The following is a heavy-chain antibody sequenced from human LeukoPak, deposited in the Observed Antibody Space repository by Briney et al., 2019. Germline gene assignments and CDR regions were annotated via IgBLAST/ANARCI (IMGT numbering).Heavy chain of an antibody. CDR1: GGSISSYY. CDR3: ARQGISTNWYLFDY. J-gene: IGHJ4*02. CDR2: VYYSGST. V-gene: IGHV4-59*08. Sequence: SETLSLTCTVSGGSISSYYWSWIRQPPGKGLEWIGYVYYSGSTNYNPSLMSRVTISVDTSKNQFSLKLSSVTAADTAVYYCARQGISTNWYLFDYWGQGTLVTVCS. D-gene: IGHD6-13*01.